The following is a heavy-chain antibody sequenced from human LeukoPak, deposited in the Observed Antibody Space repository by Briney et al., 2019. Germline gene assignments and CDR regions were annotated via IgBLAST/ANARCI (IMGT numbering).Heavy chain of an antibody. Sequence: GGSLRLSCAASGFTFSSYSMNWVRQAPGKGLEWVSSISSSSSYIYYADSVKGRFTISRDNAKNSLYLQMNSLRAEDTAVYYCARVPPSHVDIVDYYYMDVWGKGTTVTVSS. J-gene: IGHJ6*03. CDR1: GFTFSSYS. CDR3: ARVPPSHVDIVDYYYMDV. V-gene: IGHV3-21*01. D-gene: IGHD5-12*01. CDR2: ISSSSSYI.